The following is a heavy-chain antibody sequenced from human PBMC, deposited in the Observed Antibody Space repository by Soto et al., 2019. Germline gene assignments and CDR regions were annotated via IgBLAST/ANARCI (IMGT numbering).Heavy chain of an antibody. Sequence: QVRLVESGGGVVQPGRSLRLSCAASGFDFSDHGMHWVRQAPGEGLEWVTVISYDGTAKYYKESVKGRFTTSRDNSKKTLYLQIDILRVEDTVVYYCAKDEGRFLRNYFNYGIDVWGLGPTVTVSS. V-gene: IGHV3-33*03. D-gene: IGHD3-3*01. CDR3: AKDEGRFLRNYFNYGIDV. CDR2: ISYDGTAK. CDR1: GFDFSDHG. J-gene: IGHJ6*02.